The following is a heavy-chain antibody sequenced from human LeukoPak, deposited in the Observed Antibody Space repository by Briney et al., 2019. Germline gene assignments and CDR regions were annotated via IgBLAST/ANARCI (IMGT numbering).Heavy chain of an antibody. CDR1: GFTFSSFA. J-gene: IGHJ4*02. CDR2: MSYDGSNK. D-gene: IGHD6-6*01. V-gene: IGHV3-30-3*01. CDR3: ARAKQLALFGY. Sequence: PGGSLRLSCVASGFTFSSFAMHWVRQAPGKGLEWVAVMSYDGSNKYYADSVKGRLTISRDNSKNTLYLQMNSLRIEDTAVYYCARAKQLALFGYWGQGTLVIVSS.